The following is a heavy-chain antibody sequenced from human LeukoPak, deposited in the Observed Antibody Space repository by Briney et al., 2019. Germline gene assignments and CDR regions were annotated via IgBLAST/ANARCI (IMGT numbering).Heavy chain of an antibody. Sequence: PSETLSLTCTVSGGSISSYYWSWIRQPPGKGLEWIGYIYYSGSTNYNPSLKSRVTISVDTSKNQFSLKLSSVTAADTAVYYCARGEGGPYYFDYWGQGTLVTVSS. CDR2: IYYSGST. J-gene: IGHJ4*02. CDR3: ARGEGGPYYFDY. CDR1: GGSISSYY. V-gene: IGHV4-59*01. D-gene: IGHD2-15*01.